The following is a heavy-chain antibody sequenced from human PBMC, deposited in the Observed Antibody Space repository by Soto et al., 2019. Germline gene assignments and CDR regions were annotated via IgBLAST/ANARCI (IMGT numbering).Heavy chain of an antibody. V-gene: IGHV6-1*01. J-gene: IGHJ4*02. CDR2: TYYGSKWNN. D-gene: IGHD1-1*01. Sequence: QTLSLTCVISGNNVSTNSAGWNWIRQSPSRGLEWLGRTYYGSKWNNDYAASAKGRITVNPDTSKNQFSLQLNSVTPEDTGAYYCATNSWNAPPPSDFWGQGIQVTVPS. CDR3: ATNSWNAPPPSDF. CDR1: GNNVSTNSAG.